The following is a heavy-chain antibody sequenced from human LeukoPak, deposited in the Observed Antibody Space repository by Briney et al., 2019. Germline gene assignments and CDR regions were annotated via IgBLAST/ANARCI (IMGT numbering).Heavy chain of an antibody. CDR1: GGSISTYY. D-gene: IGHD3-10*01. CDR3: AKVAKYYYGSETYFFFED. J-gene: IGHJ4*02. CDR2: IKTSGST. Sequence: SETLSLTCTVSGGSISTYYWSWIRQPVGKGLEWIGHIKTSGSTHYNPSLRSRITMSVDTSKNQFSLNLSSVTAADTAVYYCAKVAKYYYGSETYFFFEDWGQGTLVTVSS. V-gene: IGHV4-4*07.